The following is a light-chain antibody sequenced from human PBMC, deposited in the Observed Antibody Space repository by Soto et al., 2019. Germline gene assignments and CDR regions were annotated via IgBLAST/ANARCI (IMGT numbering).Light chain of an antibody. CDR2: KAS. Sequence: DIQMTQSPSSVSASVGDRVTITCRASQGISSWLAWYQQKPGKAPKLLIYKASTLKSGVPSRFSGSGSGTEFTLTISRLEPEDYAVYYCQQRSNLFTFGPGTKVDIK. CDR3: QQRSNLFT. CDR1: QGISSW. V-gene: IGKV1-12*01. J-gene: IGKJ3*01.